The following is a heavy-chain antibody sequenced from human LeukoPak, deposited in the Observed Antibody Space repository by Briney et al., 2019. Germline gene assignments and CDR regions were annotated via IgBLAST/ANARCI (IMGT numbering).Heavy chain of an antibody. Sequence: GGSLRLSCAASGFTFSSYWMRWVRQAPGKGLEWVANIKQDGSEKYYVDSVKGRFTISRDNAKNSLYLQMNSLRAEDTAVYYCARDCAVGANVAFDIWGQGTMVTVSS. V-gene: IGHV3-7*01. CDR1: GFTFSSYW. CDR2: IKQDGSEK. J-gene: IGHJ3*02. CDR3: ARDCAVGANVAFDI. D-gene: IGHD1-26*01.